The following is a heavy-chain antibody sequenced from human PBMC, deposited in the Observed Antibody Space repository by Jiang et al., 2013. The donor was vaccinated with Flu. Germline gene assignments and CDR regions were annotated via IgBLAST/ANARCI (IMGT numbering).Heavy chain of an antibody. Sequence: KPTQTLTLTCTFSGFSLSTSGMCVSWIRQPPGKALEWLALIDWDDDKYYSTSLKTRLTISKDTSKNQVVLTMTNMDPVDTATYYCARMSNTYDFWSGSDANDAFDIWGQGTMVTVSS. CDR1: GFSLSTSGMC. J-gene: IGHJ3*02. V-gene: IGHV2-70*01. CDR2: IDWDDDK. CDR3: ARMSNTYDFWSGSDANDAFDI. D-gene: IGHD3-3*01.